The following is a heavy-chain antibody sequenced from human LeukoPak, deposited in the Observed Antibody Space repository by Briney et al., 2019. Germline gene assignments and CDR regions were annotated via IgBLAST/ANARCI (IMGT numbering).Heavy chain of an antibody. D-gene: IGHD2-2*01. CDR1: GXSFSXXX. Sequence: TXXVXGXSFSXXXWSWXXQPXGXXXXXXXEXNHSGSTNYNPSLKSRVTISVDTSKNQFSLKLSSVTAADTAVYYCARRPHIVVVPAVTSEDWGQGTLVTVSS. CDR3: ARRPHIVVVPAVTSED. J-gene: IGHJ4*02. CDR2: XNHSGST. V-gene: IGHV4-34*01.